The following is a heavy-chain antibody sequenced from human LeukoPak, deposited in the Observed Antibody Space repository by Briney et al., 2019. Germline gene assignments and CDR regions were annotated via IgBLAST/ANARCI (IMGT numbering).Heavy chain of an antibody. D-gene: IGHD3-10*01. J-gene: IGHJ4*02. V-gene: IGHV4-4*08. Sequence: SETLSLTCTVSGGSISSYYWSWIRQPPGRGLEWIGRIYTSGSTNYNPSLKSRVTISVDTSKNQFSLKLSSVTAADTAVYYCARESYFRFGAAPYDYWGQGNLVTVSS. CDR1: GGSISSYY. CDR3: ARESYFRFGAAPYDY. CDR2: IYTSGST.